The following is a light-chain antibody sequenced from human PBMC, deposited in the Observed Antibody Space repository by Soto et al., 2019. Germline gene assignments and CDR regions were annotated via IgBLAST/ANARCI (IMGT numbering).Light chain of an antibody. V-gene: IGKV1-5*01. CDR2: DAS. CDR3: LRYNAFSQT. J-gene: IGKJ1*01. Sequence: XIQMTQSPSTLSASVGDRVTITCRASQSMNDWLAWYQQKPGKAPKVLIYDASSLQSGVPSRFSGSGSGTEFTLTIDSLQPDDVATYYCLRYNAFSQTFGQGTKVDIK. CDR1: QSMNDW.